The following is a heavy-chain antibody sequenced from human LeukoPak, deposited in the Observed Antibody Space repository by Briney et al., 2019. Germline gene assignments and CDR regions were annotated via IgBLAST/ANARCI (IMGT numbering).Heavy chain of an antibody. J-gene: IGHJ4*02. CDR1: GGSISSYY. D-gene: IGHD6-19*01. CDR2: IYYSGST. CDR3: ATQQWLFGTLFDY. Sequence: SETLSLTCTVSGGSISSYYWSWIRRPPGKGLEWIGYIYYSGSTNYNPSLKSRVTISVDTSKNQFSLKLSSVTAADTAVYYCATQQWLFGTLFDYWGQGTLVTVSS. V-gene: IGHV4-59*08.